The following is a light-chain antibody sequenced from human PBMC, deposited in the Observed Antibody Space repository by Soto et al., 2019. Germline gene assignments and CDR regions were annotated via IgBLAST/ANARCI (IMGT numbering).Light chain of an antibody. CDR3: QKYNNWPLT. V-gene: IGKV3-15*01. CDR2: SAS. Sequence: ETVMTQSPATLSASPGESATLSCRASQSVNSDLAWYQQIPGQAPRLLIYSASTVATGGPARFSGSGSGTEFTLTLSSLQSEEFAIYYCQKYNNWPLTFGGGTKVEI. J-gene: IGKJ4*01. CDR1: QSVNSD.